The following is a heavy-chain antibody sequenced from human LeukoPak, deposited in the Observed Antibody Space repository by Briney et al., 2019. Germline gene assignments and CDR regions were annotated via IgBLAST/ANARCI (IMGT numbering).Heavy chain of an antibody. CDR1: GYTFTSYG. J-gene: IGHJ3*02. V-gene: IGHV1-18*01. CDR2: ISAYNGYT. Sequence: ASVKVSCKASGYTFTSYGINWVRQAPGQGLEWMGWISAYNGYTNYAQKLQGRVTMTTDTSTSTAYVELRSLRSDDTAVYYCARDGVYGSDAFDIWGQGTMVTVSS. CDR3: ARDGVYGSDAFDI. D-gene: IGHD5/OR15-5a*01.